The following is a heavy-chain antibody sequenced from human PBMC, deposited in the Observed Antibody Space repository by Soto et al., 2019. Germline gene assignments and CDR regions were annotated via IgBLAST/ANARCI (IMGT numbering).Heavy chain of an antibody. V-gene: IGHV3-30*18. CDR3: AKDDTGLTEYQYYGMDV. CDR2: ISYDGSNK. CDR1: GFTFSSYG. J-gene: IGHJ6*02. Sequence: GGSLRLSCAASGFTFSSYGMHWVRQAPGKGLEWVAVISYDGSNKYYADSVKGRFTISRDNSKNTLYLQMNSLRAEDTAVYYCAKDDTGLTEYQYYGMDVWGQGTTVTVSS.